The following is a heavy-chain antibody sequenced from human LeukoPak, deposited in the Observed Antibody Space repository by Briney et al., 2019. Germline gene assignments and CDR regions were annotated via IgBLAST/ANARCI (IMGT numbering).Heavy chain of an antibody. Sequence: GGSLRLSCAASGSSFGSYAMGWTRQAPGQGLEWVSAISGSGSHTNYAESVKGRFTISRDNSKNILYLHMGSLTVADTAVYYCGSGPVGTTVPWGQGTLVTVSS. V-gene: IGHV3-23*01. CDR3: GSGPVGTTVP. J-gene: IGHJ5*02. D-gene: IGHD1-1*01. CDR1: GSSFGSYA. CDR2: ISGSGSHT.